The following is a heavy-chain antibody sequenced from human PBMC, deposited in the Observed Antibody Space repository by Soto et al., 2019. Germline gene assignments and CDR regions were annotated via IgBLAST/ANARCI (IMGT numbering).Heavy chain of an antibody. D-gene: IGHD2-21*01. J-gene: IGHJ5*02. V-gene: IGHV4-34*01. CDR1: CGSFSGYS. Sequence: QVQLHHWGAGLLKPSETLSLTCAVYCGSFSGYSWSWIRQPPGQGLEWIGEINHSGSTNYNPSLKSRVPISVDTSKNQFYLKLSSVTAADTAVDYCARCGVRHHFPWGQGAQVIVSS. CDR3: ARCGVRHHFP. CDR2: INHSGST.